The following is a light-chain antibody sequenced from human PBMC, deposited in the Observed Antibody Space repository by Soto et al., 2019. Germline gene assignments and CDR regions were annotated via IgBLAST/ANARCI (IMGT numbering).Light chain of an antibody. CDR2: AAS. J-gene: IGKJ5*01. Sequence: EIVMTQSPATLSVSPGERATLSCRASQSVSSNLAWYQQKPGQAPRLLIYAASSRAAGIPDRFSGSGSGTDFTLTINRLEPEDFAVYYCQLYGISPHFGQGTRLEIK. CDR3: QLYGISPH. CDR1: QSVSSN. V-gene: IGKV3-20*01.